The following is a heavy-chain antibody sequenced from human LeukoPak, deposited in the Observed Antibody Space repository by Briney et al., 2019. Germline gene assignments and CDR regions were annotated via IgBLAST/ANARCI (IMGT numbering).Heavy chain of an antibody. V-gene: IGHV3-48*03. CDR2: ISNNGDTR. CDR3: ASGGGELLTHFDY. D-gene: IGHD1-26*01. CDR1: GFTFSSYE. Sequence: PGGSLRLSCAASGFTFSSYEMNWVRQAPGKGLEWVSFISNNGDTRTYVDSVEGRFTISRDNAKKSLYMQMNSLRAEDTAVYYCASGGGELLTHFDYWGQGTLVTVSS. J-gene: IGHJ4*02.